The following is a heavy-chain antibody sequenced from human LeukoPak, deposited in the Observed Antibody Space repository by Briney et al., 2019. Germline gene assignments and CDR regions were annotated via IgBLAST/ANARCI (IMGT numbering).Heavy chain of an antibody. V-gene: IGHV3-30*18. CDR2: ISYDGSNK. Sequence: PGGSLRLSCAASGFTFSSYGMHWVRQAPGKGLEWVAVISYDGSNKYYADSVKGRFTISRDNSKNTLYLQMNSLRAEDTAVYYCAKLGAAYGFDPWGQGTLVTVSS. CDR1: GFTFSSYG. J-gene: IGHJ5*02. D-gene: IGHD6-13*01. CDR3: AKLGAAYGFDP.